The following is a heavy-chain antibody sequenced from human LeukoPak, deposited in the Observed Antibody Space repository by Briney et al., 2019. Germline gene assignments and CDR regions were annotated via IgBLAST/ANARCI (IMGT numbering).Heavy chain of an antibody. V-gene: IGHV3-30-3*01. CDR3: AKGALGYCSGGSCYFDY. J-gene: IGHJ4*02. Sequence: PGGSLRLSCAASGFTFSSYAMHWVRQAPGKGLEWVAVISYDGSNKYYADSVKGRFTIARDNSKNTLYLQMNSLRAEDTAVYHCAKGALGYCSGGSCYFDYWGQGILVTVSS. CDR2: ISYDGSNK. D-gene: IGHD2-15*01. CDR1: GFTFSSYA.